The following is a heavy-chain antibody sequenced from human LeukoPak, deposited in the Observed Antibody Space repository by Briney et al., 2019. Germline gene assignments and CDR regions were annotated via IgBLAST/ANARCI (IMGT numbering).Heavy chain of an antibody. CDR2: IYSGGST. J-gene: IGHJ4*02. CDR1: GFTVSSNY. CDR3: ARVARDSSGYYFVD. D-gene: IGHD3-22*01. V-gene: IGHV3-66*01. Sequence: GSLRLSCAASGFTVSSNYMSWVRQAPGKGLEWVSVIYSGGSTYYADSVKGRFTISRDNSKNTLYLQMNSLRAEDTAVYYCARVARDSSGYYFVDWGQGTLVTVSS.